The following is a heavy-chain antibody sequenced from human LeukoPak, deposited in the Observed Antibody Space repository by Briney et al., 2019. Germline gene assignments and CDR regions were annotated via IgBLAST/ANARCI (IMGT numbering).Heavy chain of an antibody. CDR2: IYPGDSDT. V-gene: IGHV5-51*01. CDR1: GYSFITYW. CDR3: VRLDRSCSNGVCYNDY. Sequence: GESLKISCKTSGYSFITYWIGWVRQMPGKGLEWMGIIYPGDSDTKYSPSFQGQVTISADKSISTAYVQWSSLKPSDTAMYYCVRLDRSCSNGVCYNDYWGQGTLVTVSS. D-gene: IGHD2-8*01. J-gene: IGHJ4*02.